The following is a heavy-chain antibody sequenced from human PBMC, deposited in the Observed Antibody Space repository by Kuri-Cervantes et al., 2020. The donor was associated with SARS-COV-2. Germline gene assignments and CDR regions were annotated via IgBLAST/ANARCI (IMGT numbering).Heavy chain of an antibody. Sequence: GSLRLSCAVYGGSFSGYYWSWIRQPPGKGLEWIGEINHSGSTNYNPSLKSRVTISVDTSKNQFSLKLSSVTAADTAVYYCASSPNYYDSSGYVGWFDPWGQGTLVTVSS. CDR1: GGSFSGYY. V-gene: IGHV4-34*01. CDR2: INHSGST. J-gene: IGHJ5*02. D-gene: IGHD3-22*01. CDR3: ASSPNYYDSSGYVGWFDP.